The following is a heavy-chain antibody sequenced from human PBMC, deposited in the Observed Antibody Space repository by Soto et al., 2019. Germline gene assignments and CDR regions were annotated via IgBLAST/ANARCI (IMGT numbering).Heavy chain of an antibody. CDR1: GGSISSGGYY. CDR2: IYYSGST. J-gene: IGHJ3*02. D-gene: IGHD1-26*01. Sequence: LSLTCTVSGGSISSGGYYWSWIRQHPGKGLEWIGYIYYSGSTYYNPSLKSRVTISVDTSKNQFSLKLSSVTAADTAVYYCAREWELRRGAFDIWGQGTMVTVSS. V-gene: IGHV4-31*03. CDR3: AREWELRRGAFDI.